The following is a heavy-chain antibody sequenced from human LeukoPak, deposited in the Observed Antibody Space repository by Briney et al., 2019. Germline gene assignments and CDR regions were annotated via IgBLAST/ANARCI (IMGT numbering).Heavy chain of an antibody. CDR3: TRGLHCSGGSCYSGDYEL. CDR2: IRSKAYGGTT. V-gene: IGHV3-49*03. J-gene: IGHJ4*02. CDR1: GFTFGDYA. D-gene: IGHD2-15*01. Sequence: PGRSLRLSCTASGFTFGDYAMSWFRQAPGKGLEWVGFIRSKAYGGTTEYAASVEGRFTISRDDSKSIAYLQMNSLKTEDTAVYYCTRGLHCSGGSCYSGDYELWGQGTLVTVSS.